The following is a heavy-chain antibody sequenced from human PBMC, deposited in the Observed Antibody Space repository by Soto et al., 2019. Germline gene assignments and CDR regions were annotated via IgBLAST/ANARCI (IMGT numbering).Heavy chain of an antibody. CDR1: GYSISSGYY. CDR2: IYHSGST. D-gene: IGHD3-22*01. Sequence: KTSETLSLTCAVSGYSISSGYYWGWIRQPPGKGLEWIGSIYHSGSTYYNPSLKSRVTISVDTSKNQFSLKLSSVTAADTAVYYCARETIVEGLGDAFDIWGQGTMVTVSS. CDR3: ARETIVEGLGDAFDI. J-gene: IGHJ3*02. V-gene: IGHV4-38-2*02.